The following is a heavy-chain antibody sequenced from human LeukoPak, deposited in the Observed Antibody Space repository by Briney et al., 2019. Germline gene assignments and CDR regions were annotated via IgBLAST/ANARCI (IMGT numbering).Heavy chain of an antibody. D-gene: IGHD3-10*01. CDR3: AKEIYGSGSDNYYYYYGMDV. Sequence: GGSLRLSCAASGFTFSSYAMSWVRQAPGKGLEWVSAISGSGGSTYYADSVKGRFTISRDNSKNTLYLQMNSLRAEDTAVCYCAKEIYGSGSDNYYYYYGMDVWGKGTTVTVSS. J-gene: IGHJ6*04. CDR2: ISGSGGST. V-gene: IGHV3-23*01. CDR1: GFTFSSYA.